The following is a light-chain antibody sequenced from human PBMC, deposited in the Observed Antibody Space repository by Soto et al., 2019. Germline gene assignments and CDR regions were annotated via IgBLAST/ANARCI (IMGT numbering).Light chain of an antibody. CDR3: QQYNNWPPWT. CDR1: QGISSA. V-gene: IGKV3-15*01. CDR2: GAS. J-gene: IGKJ1*01. Sequence: TQSPSYLSASVGDRVTITCRASQGISSALAWYQQKPGQAPRLLIYGASTRATGIPARFSGSGSGTEFTLTISSLQSEDFAVYYCQQYNNWPPWTFGQGTKVDIK.